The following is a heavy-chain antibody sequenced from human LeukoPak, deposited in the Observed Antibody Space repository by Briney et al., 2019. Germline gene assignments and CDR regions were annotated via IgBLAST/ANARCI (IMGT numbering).Heavy chain of an antibody. CDR2: INLNSGGT. CDR3: TREDY. J-gene: IGHJ4*02. V-gene: IGHV1-2*02. Sequence: ASVKVSCKASGYTFSGFFMHWVRQAPGQGLEWMGWINLNSGGTNYAQKFQGRVTMTRDTSITTAYMEPSRLTSDDTAVYYCTREDYWGQGTLVTVSS. CDR1: GYTFSGFF.